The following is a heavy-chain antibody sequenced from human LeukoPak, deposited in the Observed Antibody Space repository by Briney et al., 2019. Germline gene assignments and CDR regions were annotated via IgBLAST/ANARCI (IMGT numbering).Heavy chain of an antibody. Sequence: GGSLRLSCAASGFTFSSYWMSWARQAPGKGLEWVANIKQDGSEKYYVDSVKGRFTISRDNAKNSLYLQMNSLRAEDTAVYYCARCYDSSGSKWLLGGQNYYFDYWGQGTLVTVSS. CDR3: ARCYDSSGSKWLLGGQNYYFDY. CDR1: GFTFSSYW. CDR2: IKQDGSEK. J-gene: IGHJ4*02. V-gene: IGHV3-7*01. D-gene: IGHD3-22*01.